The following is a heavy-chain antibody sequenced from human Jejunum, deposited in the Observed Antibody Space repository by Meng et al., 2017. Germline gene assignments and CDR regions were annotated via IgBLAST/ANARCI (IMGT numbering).Heavy chain of an antibody. D-gene: IGHD3-16*01. J-gene: IGHJ4*02. V-gene: IGHV4-39*07. Sequence: SETLSLTCTVSGDSISSNYHYWGWIRQSPEKGLDWIGSIFYSGTTYYKPSLKSRVVISIDTSKNQFSLKLRSVTAADTAVYYCARARGWSYGYDASSLVDSWGQGMLVTVSS. CDR2: IFYSGTT. CDR3: ARARGWSYGYDASSLVDS. CDR1: GDSISSNYHY.